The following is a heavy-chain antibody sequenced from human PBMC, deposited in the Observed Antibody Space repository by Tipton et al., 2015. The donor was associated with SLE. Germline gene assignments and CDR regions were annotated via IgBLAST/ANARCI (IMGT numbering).Heavy chain of an antibody. CDR1: GFTFSSYS. V-gene: IGHV3-21*01. D-gene: IGHD7-27*01. CDR2: ISSGSSFI. Sequence: GSLRLSCAASGFTFSSYSMNWVRLAPGKGLEWVSSISSGSSFIYYADSVKGRFTISRDNAKNSLYLQMNSLRAEDTAVYYCTRDNHHWGSGAFDIWGQGTMVTVSS. CDR3: TRDNHHWGSGAFDI. J-gene: IGHJ3*02.